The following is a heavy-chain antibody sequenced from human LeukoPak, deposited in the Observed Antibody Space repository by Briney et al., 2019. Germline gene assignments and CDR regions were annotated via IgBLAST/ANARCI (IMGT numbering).Heavy chain of an antibody. D-gene: IGHD2-21*02. CDR3: ARGRVVTAIPQNYYYYGMDV. CDR2: IIPILGIA. CDR1: GYTFTGYY. V-gene: IGHV1-69*04. Sequence: ASVKVSCKASGYTFTGYYMHWVRQAPGQGLEWMGRIIPILGIANYAQKFQGRVTITADKSTSTAYMELSSLRSEDTAVYYCARGRVVTAIPQNYYYYGMDVWGQGTTVTVSS. J-gene: IGHJ6*02.